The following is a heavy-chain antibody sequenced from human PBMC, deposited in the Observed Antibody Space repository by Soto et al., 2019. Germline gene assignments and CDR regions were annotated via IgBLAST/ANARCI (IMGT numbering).Heavy chain of an antibody. CDR3: SRVGELCFTDY. Sequence: EVQLLESGGGLVQPGGSLRLSCAASGFSFTTYAMNWVRQAPGKGLEWVSAIISTGGAVFYADSVKGRFTMSRDNPKNTLFLQMNSLRDDDTAVYYCSRVGELCFTDYWGHGILVTVSS. CDR2: IISTGGAV. V-gene: IGHV3-23*01. D-gene: IGHD3-16*01. CDR1: GFSFTTYA. J-gene: IGHJ4*01.